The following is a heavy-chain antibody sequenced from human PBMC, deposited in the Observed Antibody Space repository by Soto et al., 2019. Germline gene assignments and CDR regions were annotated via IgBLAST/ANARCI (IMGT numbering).Heavy chain of an antibody. V-gene: IGHV1-18*01. CDR3: AKDYYYYDSSGSDAFDI. J-gene: IGHJ3*02. CDR2: ISAYNGNT. Sequence: ASVKVSCKASGYTFISYGISWVRQAPVQGLEWMGWISAYNGNTNYAQKLQGRVTMTTDTSTSTAYVELRSLRSDDTAVYYCAKDYYYYDSSGSDAFDIWGQGTMVTVSS. CDR1: GYTFISYG. D-gene: IGHD3-22*01.